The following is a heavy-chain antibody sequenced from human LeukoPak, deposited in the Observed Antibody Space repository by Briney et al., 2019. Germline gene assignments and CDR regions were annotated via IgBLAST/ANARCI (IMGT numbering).Heavy chain of an antibody. D-gene: IGHD6-6*01. J-gene: IGHJ4*02. CDR2: IYYSGST. CDR1: GGSISSYY. Sequence: SETLSLTCTVSGGSISSYYWSWIRQPPGKGLEWIGSIYYSGSTYYNPSLKSRVTISVDTSKNQFSLKLSSVTAADTAVYYCARVPRSPYSSSFDYWGQGTLVTVSS. CDR3: ARVPRSPYSSSFDY. V-gene: IGHV4-59*12.